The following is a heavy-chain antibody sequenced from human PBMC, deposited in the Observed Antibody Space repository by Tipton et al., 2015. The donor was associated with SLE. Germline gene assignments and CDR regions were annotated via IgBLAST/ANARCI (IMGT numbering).Heavy chain of an antibody. CDR2: IFNSGTT. J-gene: IGHJ4*02. D-gene: IGHD4-17*01. CDR3: ARLDYVWQYFDS. Sequence: LRLSCTVSGGSISSGDYYWSWIRQPPGKGLEWIGYIFNSGTTYYNPSLERRITISVDTSRNHFSLKLNSVAAADTAVYYCARLDYVWQYFDSWGQGTLVTVSS. V-gene: IGHV4-30-4*01. CDR1: GGSISSGDYY.